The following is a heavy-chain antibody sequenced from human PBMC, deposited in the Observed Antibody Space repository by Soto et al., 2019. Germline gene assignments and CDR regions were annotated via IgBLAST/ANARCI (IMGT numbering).Heavy chain of an antibody. CDR3: GRHGFGSSPSCKKYYYYWGMDV. CDR1: GYSFTSYW. J-gene: IGHJ6*04. CDR2: IDPSDSYT. D-gene: IGHD2-2*01. Sequence: GESLKISCKGSGYSFTSYWISWVRQMPGKGLEWMGRIDPSDSYTNYSPSFQGHVTISADKSISTAYLQWSSLKAADTAMYYCGRHGFGSSPSCKKYYYYWGMDVGAKGTTVP. V-gene: IGHV5-10-1*01.